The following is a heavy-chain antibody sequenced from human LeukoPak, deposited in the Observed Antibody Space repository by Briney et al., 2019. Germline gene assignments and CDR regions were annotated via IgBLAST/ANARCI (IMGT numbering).Heavy chain of an antibody. CDR1: GFTFSTHA. CDR3: AKDRYPDWFDP. Sequence: PGRSLRLSCAASGFTFSTHAMHWVRQAPGKGLEWVAVISYDGRNKYYADSVKGRFTISRDNSKNTLYVQMNSLRAKDTAVYYCAKDRYPDWFDPWGQGTLVTVSS. J-gene: IGHJ5*02. V-gene: IGHV3-30*04. CDR2: ISYDGRNK. D-gene: IGHD2-2*02.